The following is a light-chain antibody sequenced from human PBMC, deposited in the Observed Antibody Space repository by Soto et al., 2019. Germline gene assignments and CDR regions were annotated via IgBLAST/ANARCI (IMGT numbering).Light chain of an antibody. V-gene: IGKV1-12*01. Sequence: DIPVTQSPASVSASVGDRVTITCRPSQDIGTWLAWYQQKPGRAPKLLIYGASSLQTGVPSRFSGSGSGTDFTLTISRLQPEDFATYYCQQADSFPYTFGQGTKVEIK. CDR2: GAS. J-gene: IGKJ2*01. CDR3: QQADSFPYT. CDR1: QDIGTW.